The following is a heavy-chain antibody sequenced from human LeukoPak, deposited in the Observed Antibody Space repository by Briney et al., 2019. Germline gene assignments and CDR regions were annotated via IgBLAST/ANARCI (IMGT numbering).Heavy chain of an antibody. Sequence: SETLSLTCTVSGGSISGGTYYWGWFRQPPGKGLEWIGTIYYSGSTYYNPSLKSRVTISVDTSKNQFSLKLTSMIAADTAVYYCARGCSSSSCWLFDPWGQGTLVTVSS. CDR3: ARGCSSSSCWLFDP. D-gene: IGHD2-2*01. CDR2: IYYSGST. CDR1: GGSISGGTYY. V-gene: IGHV4-39*01. J-gene: IGHJ5*02.